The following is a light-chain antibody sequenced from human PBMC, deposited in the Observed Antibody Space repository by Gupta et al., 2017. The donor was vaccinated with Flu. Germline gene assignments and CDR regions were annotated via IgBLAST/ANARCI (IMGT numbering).Light chain of an antibody. Sequence: NCKSSQIFLYSSNNKSNLAWYQQKPGQPPKLLIYWASTRESGIPDRFSGSGSGTDFTLTISSLQAEDGAVYYCQQYYSTPYTFGQGTKLEIK. CDR3: QQYYSTPYT. V-gene: IGKV4-1*01. J-gene: IGKJ2*01. CDR2: WAS. CDR1: QIFLYSSNNKSN.